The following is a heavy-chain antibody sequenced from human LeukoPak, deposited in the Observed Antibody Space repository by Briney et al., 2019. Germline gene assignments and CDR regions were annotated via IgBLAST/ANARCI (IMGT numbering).Heavy chain of an antibody. CDR1: GFTFSSYA. V-gene: IGHV3-23*01. CDR2: ISGSGGST. Sequence: QRGGSLRLSCAASGFTFSSYAMSWVRQAPGEGLEWVSLISGSGGSTYYVDSVKGRFTISRDNSKNTLYLQMNSLRAEDTAVYYCAKDRSTIWDAFDIWGQGTMVTVSS. D-gene: IGHD3-3*01. CDR3: AKDRSTIWDAFDI. J-gene: IGHJ3*02.